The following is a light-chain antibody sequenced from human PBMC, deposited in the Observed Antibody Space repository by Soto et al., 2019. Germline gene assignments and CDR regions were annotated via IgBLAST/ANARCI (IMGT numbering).Light chain of an antibody. CDR2: GNR. Sequence: QSALTQPPSLSGAPGQRVTISCTGNSSNLGAGYDVHWYQQLPGAAPKLVIFGNRNRPSGIPERFSGSKSGTSASLAITGLQAEDEADYYCQAYDYSLTASVFGGGTKLTVL. V-gene: IGLV1-40*01. CDR1: SSNLGAGYD. CDR3: QAYDYSLTASV. J-gene: IGLJ3*02.